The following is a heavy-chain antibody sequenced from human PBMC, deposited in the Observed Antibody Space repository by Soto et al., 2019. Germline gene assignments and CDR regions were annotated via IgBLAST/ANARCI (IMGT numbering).Heavy chain of an antibody. V-gene: IGHV1-69*13. D-gene: IGHD6-19*01. CDR2: IIPIFGTA. Sequence: SVKVSCKASGGTFSSYAISWVRQAPGQGLEWMGGIIPIFGTANYAQKFQGRVTITADESTSTAYMELSSLRSEDTAVYYCASPYSSGWYSLDYWGQGTLVTVSS. CDR1: GGTFSSYA. J-gene: IGHJ4*02. CDR3: ASPYSSGWYSLDY.